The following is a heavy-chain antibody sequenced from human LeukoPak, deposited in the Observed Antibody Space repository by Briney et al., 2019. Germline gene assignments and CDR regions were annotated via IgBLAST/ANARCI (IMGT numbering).Heavy chain of an antibody. Sequence: GGSLRLSCAASGFTFSNYWMHWVRQAPGKGLVWVSRINTDGGSTTYGDSVKGRFTISRDNAKNTLYLQMNSLRAEDTAVYYCARDRTSSGYSDYWGQGTLVTVSS. J-gene: IGHJ4*02. CDR3: ARDRTSSGYSDY. V-gene: IGHV3-74*01. CDR2: INTDGGST. CDR1: GFTFSNYW. D-gene: IGHD3-22*01.